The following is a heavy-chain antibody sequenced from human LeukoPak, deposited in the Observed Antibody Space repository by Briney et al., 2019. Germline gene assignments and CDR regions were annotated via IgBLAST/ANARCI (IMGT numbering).Heavy chain of an antibody. Sequence: PGGSLRLSSVVSRFTFSNYWMSWVRQAPGRGLEWVANIKQDGSEKYYVDSVKGRFTISRDNAKNSLYLQMNSLRAEDTAVYYCARFDGYSSSWSFDCWGQGTLVTVSS. CDR1: RFTFSNYW. CDR3: ARFDGYSSSWSFDC. CDR2: IKQDGSEK. J-gene: IGHJ4*02. D-gene: IGHD6-13*01. V-gene: IGHV3-7*01.